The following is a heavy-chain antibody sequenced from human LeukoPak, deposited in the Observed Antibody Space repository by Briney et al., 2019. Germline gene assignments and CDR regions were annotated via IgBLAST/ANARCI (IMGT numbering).Heavy chain of an antibody. Sequence: SGGSLRLSCAASGFTFRSYWMSWVRQAPGKGLEWVANINQGGSVKYYVDSVKGRFTISRDDAKNSLYVQMNSLRAEDTAVYYCARALDSSSSRYQAFEEWGQGTLVTVSS. CDR2: INQGGSVK. CDR3: ARALDSSSSRYQAFEE. J-gene: IGHJ4*02. D-gene: IGHD2-2*01. V-gene: IGHV3-7*01. CDR1: GFTFRSYW.